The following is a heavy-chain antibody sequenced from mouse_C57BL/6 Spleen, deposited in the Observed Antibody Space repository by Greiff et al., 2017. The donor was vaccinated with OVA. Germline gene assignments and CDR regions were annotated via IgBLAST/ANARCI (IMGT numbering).Heavy chain of an antibody. CDR3: AREDGGWFAY. CDR2: ISDGGSYT. D-gene: IGHD2-3*01. CDR1: GFTFSSYA. Sequence: EVQLVESGGGLVKPGGSLKLSCAASGFTFSSYAMSWVRQTPEKRLEWVATISDGGSYTYYPDNVKGRFTISRDNAKNNLYLQMSHLKSEDTAMYYCAREDGGWFAYWGQGTLVTVSA. J-gene: IGHJ3*01. V-gene: IGHV5-4*01.